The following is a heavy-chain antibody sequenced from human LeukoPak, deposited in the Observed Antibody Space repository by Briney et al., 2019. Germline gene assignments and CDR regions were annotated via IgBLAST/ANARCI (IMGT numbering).Heavy chain of an antibody. D-gene: IGHD3-22*01. J-gene: IGHJ4*02. Sequence: GGSLRLSCAASGFTFSSYEMNWVRQAPGKGLEWVSYISSSGSTIYYSDSVKGRFTISRDNAKNSLYLQMNSLRAEDTAVYYCAREWYYYDSSGYYSGYWGQGTLVTVSS. CDR1: GFTFSSYE. V-gene: IGHV3-48*03. CDR3: AREWYYYDSSGYYSGY. CDR2: ISSSGSTI.